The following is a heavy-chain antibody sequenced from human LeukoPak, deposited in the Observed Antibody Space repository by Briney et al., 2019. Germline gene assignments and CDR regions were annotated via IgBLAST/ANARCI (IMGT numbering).Heavy chain of an antibody. D-gene: IGHD2-2*01. J-gene: IGHJ5*02. V-gene: IGHV1-18*01. Sequence: GASVKVSCKASGYTFTSYGISWVRQAPGQGLEWMGWISAYNGNTNYAQKLQGRVTMTTDTSTSTAYMELRSLGSDDTAVYYCARAYCSSTSCYAFDPWGQGTLVTVSS. CDR3: ARAYCSSTSCYAFDP. CDR1: GYTFTSYG. CDR2: ISAYNGNT.